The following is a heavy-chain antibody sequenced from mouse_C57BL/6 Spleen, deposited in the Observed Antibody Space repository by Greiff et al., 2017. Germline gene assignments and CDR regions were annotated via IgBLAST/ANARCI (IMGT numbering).Heavy chain of an antibody. Sequence: QVQLQQSGAELVKPGASVKLSCKASGYTFTSYWMHWVKQRPGQGLEWIGMIHPNSGSTNYNEKFKSKATLTVDKSSSTAYMQLSSLTSEDSAVYYCARGGDYYGSSYGFAYWGQGTLVTVSA. D-gene: IGHD1-1*01. CDR1: GYTFTSYW. V-gene: IGHV1-64*01. CDR2: IHPNSGST. CDR3: ARGGDYYGSSYGFAY. J-gene: IGHJ3*01.